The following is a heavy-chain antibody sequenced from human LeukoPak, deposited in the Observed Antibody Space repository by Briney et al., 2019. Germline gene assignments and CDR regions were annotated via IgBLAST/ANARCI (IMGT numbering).Heavy chain of an antibody. D-gene: IGHD4-17*01. CDR2: ITGSGGNR. CDR1: GFTFSNYA. V-gene: IGHV3-23*01. J-gene: IGHJ1*01. CDR3: AKDPNGDYIGAFVFQR. Sequence: GGSLRLSCAGSGFTFSNYAMIWVRQAPGKGLEWVSAITGSGGNRFYAGSVKGRFTISRDNSRNTLYLQMNSLRGDDTAVYYCAKDPNGDYIGAFVFQRWGQGTQVTVSS.